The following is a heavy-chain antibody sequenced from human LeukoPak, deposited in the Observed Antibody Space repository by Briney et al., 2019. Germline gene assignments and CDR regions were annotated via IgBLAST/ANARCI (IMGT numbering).Heavy chain of an antibody. CDR2: ISSSSGII. CDR3: ARDPQYYYGSGYYFDY. Sequence: QPGGSLRLSCAASGFTFSSYAMSWVRQAPGKGLEWVSYISSSSGIISYADSVKGRFTISRDNAKNSVYLQMNSLRAEDTAVYYCARDPQYYYGSGYYFDYWGQGTLVTVSS. J-gene: IGHJ4*02. CDR1: GFTFSSYA. D-gene: IGHD3-10*01. V-gene: IGHV3-48*04.